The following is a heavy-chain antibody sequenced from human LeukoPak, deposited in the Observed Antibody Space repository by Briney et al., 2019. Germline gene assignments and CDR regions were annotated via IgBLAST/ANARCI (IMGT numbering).Heavy chain of an antibody. D-gene: IGHD5-12*01. CDR1: GGSISSYY. J-gene: IGHJ3*01. Sequence: SETLSLTCTVSGGSISSYYWSWIRQPPGKGLEWTGYIYYSGSTKYNPSLKSRVTISVDTSKNQFSLKLSSVTAADTAVYYCARLRKYSAYVGAFDVWGQGTMVTVSS. CDR3: ARLRKYSAYVGAFDV. CDR2: IYYSGST. V-gene: IGHV4-59*08.